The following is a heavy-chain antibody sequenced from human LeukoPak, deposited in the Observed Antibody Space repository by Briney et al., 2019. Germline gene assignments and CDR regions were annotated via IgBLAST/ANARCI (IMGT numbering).Heavy chain of an antibody. CDR2: ISGSGGST. Sequence: GGSLRLSCAASGFSFSSYAMSWVRQAPGKGLEWVSAISGSGGSTYYADSVKGRFTISRDNSKNTLYLQMNSLRAEDTAVYYCAKSPQLLYYFDYWGQGTLVTVSS. J-gene: IGHJ4*02. CDR3: AKSPQLLYYFDY. CDR1: GFSFSSYA. D-gene: IGHD2-2*01. V-gene: IGHV3-23*01.